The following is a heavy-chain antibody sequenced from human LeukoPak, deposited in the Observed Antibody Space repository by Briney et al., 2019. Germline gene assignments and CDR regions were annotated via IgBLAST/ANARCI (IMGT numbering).Heavy chain of an antibody. CDR2: INHSGST. V-gene: IGHV4-34*01. Sequence: PSETLSLTCTVSGGSISSYYWSWIRQPPGKGLEWIGEINHSGSTNYNPSLKSRVTISVDTSKNQFSLKLSSVTAADTAVYYCARIAAAPGDYWGQGTLVTVSS. J-gene: IGHJ4*02. D-gene: IGHD6-13*01. CDR3: ARIAAAPGDY. CDR1: GGSISSYY.